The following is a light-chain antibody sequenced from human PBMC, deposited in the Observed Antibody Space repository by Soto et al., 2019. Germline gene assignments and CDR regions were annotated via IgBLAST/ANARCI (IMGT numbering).Light chain of an antibody. Sequence: AIRMTQSPSSFSASTGWRVTMTCRESQAIRSYLAWSQQKPGRAPNLLISDASSLESAVPSRFSGSGSGTEFTLTISSLQPEDVGTYYCQKYNSAPLTFGGGSKVDI. CDR3: QKYNSAPLT. V-gene: IGKV1-8*01. CDR2: DAS. CDR1: QAIRSY. J-gene: IGKJ4*01.